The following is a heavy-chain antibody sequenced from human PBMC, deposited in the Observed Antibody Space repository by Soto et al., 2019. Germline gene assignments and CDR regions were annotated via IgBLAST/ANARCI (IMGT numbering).Heavy chain of an antibody. J-gene: IGHJ3*02. V-gene: IGHV3-23*01. CDR3: AKELGYCSGGSCYSGAFDI. Sequence: GGSLRLSCAASGFTFSSYAMSWVRQAPGKGLEWVSAISGSGGSTYYADSVKGRFTISRDNSKNTLYLQMNSLRAEDTAVYYCAKELGYCSGGSCYSGAFDIWGQGTMVTVSS. CDR2: ISGSGGST. CDR1: GFTFSSYA. D-gene: IGHD2-15*01.